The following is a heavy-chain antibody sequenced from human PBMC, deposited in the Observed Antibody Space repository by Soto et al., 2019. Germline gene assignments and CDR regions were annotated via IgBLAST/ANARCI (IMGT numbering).Heavy chain of an antibody. CDR2: IYYSGGT. J-gene: IGHJ5*02. D-gene: IGHD2-15*01. CDR1: GGSISSGDYY. Sequence: QVQLQESGPGLVKPSQTLSLTCTFSGGSISSGDYYWSWLRQPTGKGLEWIGYIYYSGGTYYNPSLKNHITISVDTSKNLFSLKLSSVTAADSAVYYCARLVQLLQGRWFDPWGQGTLVTVSS. CDR3: ARLVQLLQGRWFDP. V-gene: IGHV4-30-4*01.